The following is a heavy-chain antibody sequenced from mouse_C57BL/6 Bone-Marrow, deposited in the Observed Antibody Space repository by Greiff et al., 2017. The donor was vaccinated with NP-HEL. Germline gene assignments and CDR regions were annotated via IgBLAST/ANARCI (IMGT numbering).Heavy chain of an antibody. CDR1: GYTFTSYT. Sequence: QVHVKQSGAELARPGASVKMSCKASGYTFTSYTMHWVKQRPGQGLEWIGYINPSSGYTKYNQKFKDKATLTADKSSSTAYMQLSSLTSEDSAVYYCARGELRRYFDVWGTGTTVTVSS. CDR3: ARGELRRYFDV. D-gene: IGHD1-1*01. CDR2: INPSSGYT. J-gene: IGHJ1*03. V-gene: IGHV1-4*01.